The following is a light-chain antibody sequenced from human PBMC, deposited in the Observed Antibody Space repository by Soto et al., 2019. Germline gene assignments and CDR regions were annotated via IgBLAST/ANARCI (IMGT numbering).Light chain of an antibody. CDR1: QSVRTS. V-gene: IGKV3-11*01. Sequence: IVLTQSPVTLAVSPGESAVLSCRASQSVRTSLAWYQHKPGQAPRLFIYDASKRAPGIPARFTGSGSGTDFTLTISSLEPEDIAIYYCQVRDVWPSFGQGTKVEIK. J-gene: IGKJ1*01. CDR3: QVRDVWPS. CDR2: DAS.